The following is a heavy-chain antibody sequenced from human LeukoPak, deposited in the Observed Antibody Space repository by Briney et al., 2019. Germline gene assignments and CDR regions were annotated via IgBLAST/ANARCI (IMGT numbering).Heavy chain of an antibody. V-gene: IGHV4-59*01. CDR3: ARGGSGYAPPFDY. D-gene: IGHD3-3*01. CDR1: GGSISSYY. CDR2: IYYSGST. J-gene: IGHJ4*02. Sequence: PSETLSLTCTVSGGSISSYYWSWIRQPPGKGLEWIGYIYYSGSTNYNPSLKSRVTISVDTSKNQFSLKLSSVPAADTGVYYCARGGSGYAPPFDYWGQGTLVTVSS.